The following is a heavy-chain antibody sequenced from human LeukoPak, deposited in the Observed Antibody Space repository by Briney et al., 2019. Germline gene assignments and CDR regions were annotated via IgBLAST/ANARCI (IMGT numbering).Heavy chain of an antibody. CDR1: GGSFSGYY. V-gene: IGHV4-34*01. Sequence: SETLSLTCAVYGGSFSGYYWSWIRQPPGKGLEWIGEINHSGSTNYNPSLKSRVTISVDTSKNQFSLKLSSVTAADTAVYYCARGKRYYYGSGSYKYYYMDVWGKGTTVTVSS. D-gene: IGHD3-10*01. CDR3: ARGKRYYYGSGSYKYYYMDV. CDR2: INHSGST. J-gene: IGHJ6*03.